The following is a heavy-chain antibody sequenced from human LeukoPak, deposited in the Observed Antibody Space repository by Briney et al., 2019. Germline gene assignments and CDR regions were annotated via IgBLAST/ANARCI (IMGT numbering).Heavy chain of an antibody. V-gene: IGHV1-8*01. J-gene: IGHJ4*02. CDR2: MNPNSGNT. Sequence: ASVKVSCKASGYTFTSYDINWVRQATGQGLEWMGWMNPNSGNTGYAQKFQGRVTMTEDTSTDTAYMELSSLRSEDTAVYYCATDQPFYGSWNWGQGTLVTVSS. D-gene: IGHD3-10*01. CDR3: ATDQPFYGSWN. CDR1: GYTFTSYD.